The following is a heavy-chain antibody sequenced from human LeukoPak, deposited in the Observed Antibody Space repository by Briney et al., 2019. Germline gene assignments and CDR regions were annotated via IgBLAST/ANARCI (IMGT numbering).Heavy chain of an antibody. V-gene: IGHV4-38-2*02. CDR1: GYSISSPYY. D-gene: IGHD6-19*01. J-gene: IGHJ4*02. Sequence: SETLSLTCTVSGYSISSPYYWGWIRQPPGKGLEWIGSFYHSGSTYYNPSLKSRVTISVDKSKNQFSLKLSSVTAADTAVYYCARYDVGWYYFDYWGQGTLVTVSS. CDR3: ARYDVGWYYFDY. CDR2: FYHSGST.